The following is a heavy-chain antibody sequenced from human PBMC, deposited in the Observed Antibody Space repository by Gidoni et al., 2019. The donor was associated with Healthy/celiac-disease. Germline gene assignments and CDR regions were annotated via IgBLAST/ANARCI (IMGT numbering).Heavy chain of an antibody. V-gene: IGHV3-9*01. J-gene: IGHJ6*02. CDR1: GFTFDDYA. CDR3: AKVNYHYYYGMDV. CDR2: MRWNSGSI. Sequence: EVQLVESGVGLVQPGRSLRLSCAASGFTFDDYAMHWVRQAPGKGLEWVSGMRWNSGSIGYADSVKGRFTISRDNAKNSLYLQMNSLRAEDTALYYCAKVNYHYYYGMDVWGQGTTVTVSS.